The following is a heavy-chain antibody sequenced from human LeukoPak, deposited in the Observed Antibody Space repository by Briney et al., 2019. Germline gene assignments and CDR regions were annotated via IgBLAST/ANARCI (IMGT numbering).Heavy chain of an antibody. CDR2: ISGGAIST. V-gene: IGHV3-23*01. D-gene: IGHD3-10*01. Sequence: GSLRLSCVVSGITLSNYAMSWVRQAPGKGLEWVSGISGGAISTNYADSVKGRFTISRDNSLNTLYLQMNSLRAEDTAVYFCARRGIVIRGLLIIGFHKEAYYFDYWGQGILVTVSS. CDR3: ARRGIVIRGLLIIGFHKEAYYFDY. J-gene: IGHJ4*02. CDR1: GITLSNYA.